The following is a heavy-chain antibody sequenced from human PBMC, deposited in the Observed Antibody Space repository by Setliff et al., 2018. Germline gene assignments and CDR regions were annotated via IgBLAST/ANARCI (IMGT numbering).Heavy chain of an antibody. CDR3: ARRAVTAEYFQH. Sequence: GESLKISCKGSGYSFTTYWIGWVRQMPGKGLEWMGIIYPGDSDTRYSPSFQGQVAISADKSISTAYLQLSSLKASDTAIYYCARRAVTAEYFQHWGHGTLVTVSS. CDR1: GYSFTTYW. CDR2: IYPGDSDT. D-gene: IGHD4-17*01. V-gene: IGHV5-51*01. J-gene: IGHJ1*01.